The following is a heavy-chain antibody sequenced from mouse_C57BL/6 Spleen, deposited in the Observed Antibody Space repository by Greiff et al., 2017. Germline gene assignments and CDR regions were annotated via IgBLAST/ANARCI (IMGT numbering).Heavy chain of an antibody. D-gene: IGHD1-1*01. CDR1: GYTFTSYG. CDR3: ARHGSSSWFAY. Sequence: VQLQQSGAELARPGASVKLSCKASGYTFTSYGISWVKQRTGQGLEWIGEIYPRSGNTYYNEKFKGKATLTADKSSSTAYMALRSLTSEDSAVYFCARHGSSSWFAYWGQGTLVTVSA. J-gene: IGHJ3*01. V-gene: IGHV1-81*01. CDR2: IYPRSGNT.